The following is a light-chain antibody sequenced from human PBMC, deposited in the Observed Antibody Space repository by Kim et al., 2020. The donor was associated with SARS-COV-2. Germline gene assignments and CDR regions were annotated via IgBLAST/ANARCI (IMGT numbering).Light chain of an antibody. CDR2: GKN. Sequence: SSELTQDPAVSVALGQTVRIACHGDSLRSYSASWYQQRPGQAPLLVVYGKNYRPSGIPDRFSGSNSGNTASLIISETQAEDEAEYYCTFRDSSGNHLIFG. CDR1: SLRSYS. V-gene: IGLV3-19*01. CDR3: TFRDSSGNHLI. J-gene: IGLJ2*01.